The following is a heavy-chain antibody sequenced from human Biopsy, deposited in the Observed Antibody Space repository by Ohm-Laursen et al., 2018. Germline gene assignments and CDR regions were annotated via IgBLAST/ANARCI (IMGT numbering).Heavy chain of an antibody. V-gene: IGHV1-69*06. Sequence: SVKVSCKAPEGTFSNYGVNWVRQAPGQGLEWLGGNIPILGTGNYAQKFQDRVTVAADTSTSTATMELRSLRSDGTAVYYCATKLTGYFHHRGQGTLVIVSS. J-gene: IGHJ1*01. CDR1: EGTFSNYG. CDR2: NIPILGTG. D-gene: IGHD3-9*01. CDR3: ATKLTGYFHH.